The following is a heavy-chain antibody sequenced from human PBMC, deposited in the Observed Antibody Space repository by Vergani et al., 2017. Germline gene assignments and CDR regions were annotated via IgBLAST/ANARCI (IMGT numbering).Heavy chain of an antibody. J-gene: IGHJ1*01. CDR2: IIPIFGTA. Sequence: QVQLVQSGAEVKKPGSSVKVSCKASGGTFSSYAISWVRQAPGQGLEWMGGIIPIFGTANYAQKFQGRVTITADESTGTAYMALSSLGSEDTAVYYCARDWAPYYYDSSGYYYPEYFQHWGQGTLVTVSS. V-gene: IGHV1-69*01. CDR1: GGTFSSYA. D-gene: IGHD3-22*01. CDR3: ARDWAPYYYDSSGYYYPEYFQH.